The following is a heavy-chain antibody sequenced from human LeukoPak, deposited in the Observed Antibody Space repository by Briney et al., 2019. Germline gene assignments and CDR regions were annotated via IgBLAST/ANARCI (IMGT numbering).Heavy chain of an antibody. V-gene: IGHV3-30*02. CDR2: IRCDGSNE. D-gene: IGHD2-2*01. CDR1: GFTSSSYG. Sequence: GGSLRLSCAASGFTSSSYGMHWVRQAPGKGLEWVAFIRCDGSNEYYTDSVKGRFTISRDNSKNTLYLQLNSLRPEDTAVYYCARGGISASWDPFDYWGQGTLVTVSS. CDR3: ARGGISASWDPFDY. J-gene: IGHJ4*02.